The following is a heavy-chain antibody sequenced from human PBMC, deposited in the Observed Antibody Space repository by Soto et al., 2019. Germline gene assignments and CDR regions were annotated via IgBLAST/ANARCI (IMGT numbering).Heavy chain of an antibody. CDR3: ASAPYYDILTGYFPLFDY. CDR1: GYSFTSYW. V-gene: IGHV5-10-1*01. J-gene: IGHJ4*02. Sequence: GESLKISCKGSGYSFTSYWISWVRQMPGKGLEWMGRIDPSDSYTNYSPSFQGHVTISADKSISTAYLQWSSLKASDTAMYYCASAPYYDILTGYFPLFDYWGQGTLVTVSS. CDR2: IDPSDSYT. D-gene: IGHD3-9*01.